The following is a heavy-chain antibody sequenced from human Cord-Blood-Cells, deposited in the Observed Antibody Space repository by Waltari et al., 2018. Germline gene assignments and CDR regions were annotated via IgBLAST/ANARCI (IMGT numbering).Heavy chain of an antibody. J-gene: IGHJ4*02. CDR3: ARDIAAAGTGFDY. V-gene: IGHV1-3*01. CDR1: GYTFTSYA. CDR2: INAGNGNT. Sequence: QVQLVQSGAAVKKPGASVKASCTASGYTFTSYALHWVRQAPGQRLEWMGWINAGNGNTKYSQKFQGRVTITRDTSASTAYMELSSLRSEDTAVYYCARDIAAAGTGFDYWGQGTLVTVSS. D-gene: IGHD6-13*01.